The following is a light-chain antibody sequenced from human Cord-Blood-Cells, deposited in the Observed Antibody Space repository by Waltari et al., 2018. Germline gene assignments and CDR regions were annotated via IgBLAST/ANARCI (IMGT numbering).Light chain of an antibody. V-gene: IGLV1-44*01. Sequence: QSVLTQPPSASGTPGQRVTISCSGSSSNIGSNTVNWYQQPPGTAPKLLIYSNNQRPSGVPARFSGYKSGTSASLAISGLQSEDEADYYCAAWDDSLNGLVFGGGTKLTVL. J-gene: IGLJ3*02. CDR2: SNN. CDR3: AAWDDSLNGLV. CDR1: SSNIGSNT.